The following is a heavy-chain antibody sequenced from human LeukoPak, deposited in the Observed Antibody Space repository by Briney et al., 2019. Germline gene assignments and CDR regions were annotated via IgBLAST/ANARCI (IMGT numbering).Heavy chain of an antibody. CDR2: INPRGGGP. V-gene: IGHV1-46*01. CDR1: GYTFASYY. Sequence: ASVKVSCNTSGYTFASYYIHWVRQAPGQGPEWMGIINPRGGGPTYAQTFQGRLTMTRDTSTSTIYMELSSLRSEDTALYYCARSPLSGAGYFDCWGQGTLVTVSS. J-gene: IGHJ4*02. D-gene: IGHD2-8*02. CDR3: ARSPLSGAGYFDC.